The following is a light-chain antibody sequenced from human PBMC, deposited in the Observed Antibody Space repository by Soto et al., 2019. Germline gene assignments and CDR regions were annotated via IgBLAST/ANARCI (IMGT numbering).Light chain of an antibody. V-gene: IGKV3-15*01. J-gene: IGKJ5*01. Sequence: EIVLTQSPATLSLSPGERATLSCRASQSVSSYLAWYQQKPGQAPRLLIYGASTRATGIPARFSGSGSGTEFTLTISSLQSEDFAVYYCQQYTSSLNTFGQGTRLEIK. CDR2: GAS. CDR1: QSVSSY. CDR3: QQYTSSLNT.